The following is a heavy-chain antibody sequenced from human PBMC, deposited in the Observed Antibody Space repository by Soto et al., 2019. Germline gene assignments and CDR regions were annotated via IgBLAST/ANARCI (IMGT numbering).Heavy chain of an antibody. D-gene: IGHD2-21*01. CDR1: GGTFSSYT. CDR2: IVVGSGNT. V-gene: IGHV1-58*02. J-gene: IGHJ3*02. CDR3: AALGSVDSSPTHGAFDI. Sequence: SVKVSCKASGGTFSSYTISWVRQARGQRLEWIGWIVVGSGNTNYAQKFQERVTITRDMSTSTAYMELSSLRSEDTAVYYCAALGSVDSSPTHGAFDIWGQGTMVTVSS.